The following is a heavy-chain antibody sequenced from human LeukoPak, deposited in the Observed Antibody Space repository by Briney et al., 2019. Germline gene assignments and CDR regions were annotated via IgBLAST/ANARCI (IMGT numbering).Heavy chain of an antibody. V-gene: IGHV3-74*01. D-gene: IGHD3-22*01. CDR1: GFTFSSYW. CDR2: IKSDGST. Sequence: GGSLRLSCAASGFTFSSYWMHWVRQAPGKGLVWVSRIKSDGSTNYADSVKGRFTISRDNAKNTVSLQMNSLRAEDTGVYYCARAPSEIGGYYPEYFRHWGRGTLVTVSS. CDR3: ARAPSEIGGYYPEYFRH. J-gene: IGHJ1*01.